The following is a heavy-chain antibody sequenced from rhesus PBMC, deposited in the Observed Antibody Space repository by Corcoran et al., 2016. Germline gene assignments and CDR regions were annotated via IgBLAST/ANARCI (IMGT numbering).Heavy chain of an antibody. CDR2: IYGSSGST. CDR3: ARAGAVIYGLES. J-gene: IGHJ6*01. CDR1: GYSISSGYD. V-gene: IGHV4-76*01. Sequence: QVQLQESGPGVVKPSETLSLTCAVSGYSISSGYDWSWIRTPPGKWLEWFGYIYGSSGSTNYNQSLKNRVTISKDASKNQFSLKLSSVTAADTAVYYCARAGAVIYGLESWGHGVVVTVSS. D-gene: IGHD1-44*02.